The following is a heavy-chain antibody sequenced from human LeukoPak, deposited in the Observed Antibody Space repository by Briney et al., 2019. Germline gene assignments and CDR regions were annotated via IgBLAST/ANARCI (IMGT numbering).Heavy chain of an antibody. CDR2: ISSSGNTI. CDR1: GFMLSDNY. J-gene: IGHJ4*02. CDR3: ARDAEYSSGWTFDY. D-gene: IGHD6-19*01. V-gene: IGHV3-11*01. Sequence: PGGSLRLSCEASGFMLSDNYMSWIRQAPGKGLEWISYISSSGNTIYYADSVQGRFTISRDNAKNSLYLQMNSLRAEDTAVYYCARDAEYSSGWTFDYWGQGTLVTVSS.